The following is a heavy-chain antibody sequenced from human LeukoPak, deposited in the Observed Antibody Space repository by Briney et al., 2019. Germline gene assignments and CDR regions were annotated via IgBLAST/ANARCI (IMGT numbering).Heavy chain of an antibody. CDR2: INHSGST. Sequence: SEALSLTCAVYGGSFSGYYWSWIRQPPGKGLEWIGEINHSGSTNYNPSLKSRVTISVDTSKNQFSLKLSSVTAADTAVYYCARDIVRPYYYYGMDVWGQGTTVTVSS. CDR1: GGSFSGYY. CDR3: ARDIVRPYYYYGMDV. D-gene: IGHD2-15*01. J-gene: IGHJ6*02. V-gene: IGHV4-34*01.